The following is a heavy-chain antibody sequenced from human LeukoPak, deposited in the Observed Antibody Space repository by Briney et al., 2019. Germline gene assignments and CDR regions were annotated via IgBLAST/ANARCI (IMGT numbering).Heavy chain of an antibody. CDR1: GYMFSSYY. V-gene: IGHV1-18*01. CDR2: ISGYNAKT. Sequence: GASVKVSCMASGYMFSSYYMTWVRQAPGQGLEWMGWISGYNAKTNYAQKFQGRVTMTTDTSTRTAYLELRSLSSDDTAVYYCTRTRDHFATTRYFDYWGQGTLVTVSS. J-gene: IGHJ4*02. D-gene: IGHD1-26*01. CDR3: TRTRDHFATTRYFDY.